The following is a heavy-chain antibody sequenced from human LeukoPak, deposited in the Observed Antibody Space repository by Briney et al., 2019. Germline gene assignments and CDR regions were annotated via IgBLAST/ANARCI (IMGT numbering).Heavy chain of an antibody. CDR3: TRGGRWELPRPYAFDV. CDR1: GYTFTSYG. V-gene: IGHV1-18*01. J-gene: IGHJ3*01. CDR2: ISAYNGNT. Sequence: GASVKVSCKASGYTFTSYGISWVRQAPGQGLEWMGWISAYNGNTNYAQKLQGRVTMTTDTSTSTAYMELRSLRSDDTAVYYCTRGGRWELPRPYAFDVRGQGTVVTVSS. D-gene: IGHD1-26*01.